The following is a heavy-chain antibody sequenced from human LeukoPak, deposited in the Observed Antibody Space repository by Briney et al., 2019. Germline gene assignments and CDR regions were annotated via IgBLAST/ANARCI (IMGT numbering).Heavy chain of an antibody. Sequence: GGSLRLSCAASGFTFNTYKMNWVRQAPGRGLEWVSSIHSGGSDIYYADSVKGRFTVSRDNAKNPLFLQMNSLRAEDTALYYCARGHYDILTGNYKWTPDYWGQGTLVTVSS. D-gene: IGHD3-9*01. V-gene: IGHV3-21*06. CDR3: ARGHYDILTGNYKWTPDY. CDR1: GFTFNTYK. CDR2: IHSGGSDI. J-gene: IGHJ4*02.